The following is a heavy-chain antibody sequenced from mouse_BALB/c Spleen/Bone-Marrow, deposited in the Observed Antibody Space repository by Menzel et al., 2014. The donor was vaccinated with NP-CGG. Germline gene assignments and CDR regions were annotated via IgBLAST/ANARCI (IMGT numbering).Heavy chain of an antibody. J-gene: IGHJ2*01. D-gene: IGHD4-1*01. CDR3: VKSITGNY. CDR2: IDPANGNI. CDR1: GFNIKDTY. Sequence: VQLQQPGAELVKPGASVKLSCTASGFNIKDTYMHWVRQRPEQGLEWIGRIDPANGNIKYGPKFQGKAAITADTSSNTAHLQHSSLTSEDTAVYYCVKSITGNYWGQGTTLTVSS. V-gene: IGHV14-3*02.